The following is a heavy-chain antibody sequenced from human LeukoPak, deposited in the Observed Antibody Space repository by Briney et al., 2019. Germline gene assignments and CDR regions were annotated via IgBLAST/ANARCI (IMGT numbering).Heavy chain of an antibody. Sequence: NPSETLSLTCAVYGGSFSGYYWSWIRQPPGKGLEWIGEINHSGSTNYNPYPKSRVTITVDTSKNQFSLKQSSVTAAETAVYYCARGKAMIVVARGYYFDYWGQGTLVTVSS. CDR1: GGSFSGYY. V-gene: IGHV4-34*01. J-gene: IGHJ4*02. CDR3: ARGKAMIVVARGYYFDY. D-gene: IGHD3-22*01. CDR2: INHSGST.